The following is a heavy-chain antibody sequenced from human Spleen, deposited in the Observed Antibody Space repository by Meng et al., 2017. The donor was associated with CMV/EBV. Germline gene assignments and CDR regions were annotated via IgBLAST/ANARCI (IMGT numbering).Heavy chain of an antibody. J-gene: IGHJ4*02. Sequence: GESLKVSCAASGFTFSIYAMSWVRQAPGKGLECVSTIFGGDSDTFYADSVKGRFTISRDNSKNTIYLQMTSLRPEDTAVYYCAREKVPTFRSLPDYWGRGTLVTVSS. CDR2: IFGGDSDT. CDR1: GFTFSIYA. CDR3: AREKVPTFRSLPDY. V-gene: IGHV3-23*03. D-gene: IGHD2-2*01.